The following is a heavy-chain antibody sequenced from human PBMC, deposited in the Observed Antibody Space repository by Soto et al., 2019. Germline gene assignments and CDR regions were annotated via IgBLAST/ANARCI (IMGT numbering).Heavy chain of an antibody. J-gene: IGHJ6*02. CDR3: ASQYYYGSGSYYINYYYYGMDV. CDR2: ISYDGSNK. D-gene: IGHD3-10*01. V-gene: IGHV3-30-3*01. CDR1: GFTFSSYA. Sequence: QVQLVESGGGMVQPGRSLRLSCAASGFTFSSYAMHWVRQAPGKGLEWVAVISYDGSNKYYADSVKGRFTISRDNSKNTLYLQMNSLRAEDTVVYYCASQYYYGSGSYYINYYYYGMDVWGQGTTVTVSS.